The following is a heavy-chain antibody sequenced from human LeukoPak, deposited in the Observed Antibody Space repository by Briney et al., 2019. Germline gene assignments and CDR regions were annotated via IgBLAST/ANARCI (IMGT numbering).Heavy chain of an antibody. CDR2: INPSRGST. V-gene: IGHV1-46*01. J-gene: IGHJ4*02. CDR1: GYTFTSYY. D-gene: IGHD3-3*01. Sequence: ASVKVSCKASGYTFTSYYMHWVRQAPGQGLEWMGIINPSRGSTSYAQKFQGRVTMTTDMSTSTAYMERSSLRAEYTAVYYCARAFSLEWLFFLDSWGQGTLVTVSS. CDR3: ARAFSLEWLFFLDS.